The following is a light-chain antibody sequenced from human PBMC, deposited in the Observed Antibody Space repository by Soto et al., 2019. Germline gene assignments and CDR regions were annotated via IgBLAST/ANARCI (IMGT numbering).Light chain of an antibody. CDR3: QQWNDWPRT. Sequence: DIQMTQSPSTLSASVGDRVTITGRASQSINRWLAWYQQKPGKPPKLLIYKASTLESGVPSRFSGSGSGTEFTLTISSLQSEDFAVYYCQQWNDWPRTFGQGTKGDI. CDR2: KAS. J-gene: IGKJ1*01. CDR1: QSINRW. V-gene: IGKV1-5*03.